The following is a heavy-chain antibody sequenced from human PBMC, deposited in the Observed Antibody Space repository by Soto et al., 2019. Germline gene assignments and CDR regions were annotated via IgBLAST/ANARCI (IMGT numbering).Heavy chain of an antibody. CDR3: ARVPFWSGYYIDY. CDR1: GGSFSGYY. CDR2: INHSGST. D-gene: IGHD3-3*01. Sequence: PSETLSLTCAVYGGSFSGYYWSWIRQPPGKGLEWIGEINHSGSTNYNPSLKSRVTISVDTSKNQFSLKLSSVTAADTAVYYCARVPFWSGYYIDYWGQGTLVTVSS. J-gene: IGHJ4*02. V-gene: IGHV4-34*01.